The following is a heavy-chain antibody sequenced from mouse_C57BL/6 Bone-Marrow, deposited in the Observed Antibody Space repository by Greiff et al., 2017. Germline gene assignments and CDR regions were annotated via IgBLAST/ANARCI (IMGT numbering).Heavy chain of an antibody. V-gene: IGHV14-4*01. CDR1: GFNIKDDY. J-gene: IGHJ2*01. CDR2: IDPENGDT. D-gene: IGHD1-1*01. Sequence: VQLQQSGAELVRPGASVKLSCTASGFNIKDDYMHWVKQRPEQGLEWIGWIDPENGDTEYASKFQGKATITASTSSNPAYLQLSSLTSEDTAVYYCATGGLRRYWGQGTTLTVSS. CDR3: ATGGLRRY.